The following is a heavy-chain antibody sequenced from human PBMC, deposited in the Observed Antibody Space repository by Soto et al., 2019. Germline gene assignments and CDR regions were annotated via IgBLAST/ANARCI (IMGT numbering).Heavy chain of an antibody. V-gene: IGHV3-30*14. CDR2: MSFDGSKA. D-gene: IGHD2-2*01. J-gene: IGHJ6*02. CDR3: ARGPPGVVPGAIGSGGMDV. CDR1: GFTLSSYA. Sequence: QVQLVESGGGVVQPGRSLSLSCAASGFTLSSYAVHWVRQAPGKGLEWVAVMSFDGSKASHADSVKGRFTISRDNSKKTGAFAKKRPRVEDSAVYYCARGPPGVVPGAIGSGGMDVWGQGTTVTVSS.